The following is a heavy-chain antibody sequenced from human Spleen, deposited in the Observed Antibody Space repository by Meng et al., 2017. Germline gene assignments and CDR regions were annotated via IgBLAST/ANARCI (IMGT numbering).Heavy chain of an antibody. J-gene: IGHJ4*02. CDR3: ARSSDYTNARFSDYINAEFDY. Sequence: ASVKVSCKASGYTFTNYGISWVRQAPGQGLEWMGWISSYNGNTNYAQRVQGRVTLTTDTFTTTAFMEVRSLGSDDTAVYYCARSSDYTNARFSDYINAEFDYWGQGTLVTVSS. CDR1: GYTFTNYG. D-gene: IGHD4-11*01. CDR2: ISSYNGNT. V-gene: IGHV1-18*01.